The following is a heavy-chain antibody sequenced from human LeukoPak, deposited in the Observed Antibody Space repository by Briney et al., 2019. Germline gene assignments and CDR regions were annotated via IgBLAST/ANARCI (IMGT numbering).Heavy chain of an antibody. CDR2: IIPIFGTA. J-gene: IGHJ3*02. D-gene: IGHD5-18*01. CDR3: ARSPLSFDSYGSPSHAFDI. V-gene: IGHV1-69*05. Sequence: GASVKVSCKASGGTFSSYAISWVRQAPGLGLEWMGRIIPIFGTANYAQKFQGRVTITTDESTSTAYMELSSLRSEDTAMYYCARSPLSFDSYGSPSHAFDIWGQGTMVTVSS. CDR1: GGTFSSYA.